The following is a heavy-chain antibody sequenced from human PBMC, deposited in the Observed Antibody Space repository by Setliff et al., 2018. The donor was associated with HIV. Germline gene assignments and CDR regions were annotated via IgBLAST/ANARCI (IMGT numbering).Heavy chain of an antibody. CDR2: ISGSGGTK. Sequence: GGSLRLSCAAPGFTFSSYSMNWVRQAPGKGLEWVSTISGSGGTKYYADSVKGRFTISRDNSKNTLYLRMDSLRAEDTAIYYCAKDSRRGDAYNVGVFDFWGQGTMVTVSS. CDR3: AKDSRRGDAYNVGVFDF. D-gene: IGHD3-10*01. J-gene: IGHJ3*01. V-gene: IGHV3-23*01. CDR1: GFTFSSYS.